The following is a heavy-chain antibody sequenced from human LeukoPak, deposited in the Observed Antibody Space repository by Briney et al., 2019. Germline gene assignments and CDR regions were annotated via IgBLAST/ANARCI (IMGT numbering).Heavy chain of an antibody. D-gene: IGHD3-10*01. Sequence: PGGYLILYCPASGFPLHSNYMTWVRQAPGKGLQWVSVIHKNAITYYADTVKGRFTISRDNSKNMVYLQMNSVRAEDTAVYYCARSLRVRGVPDYMDVWGKGTTVTISS. CDR1: GFPLHSNY. J-gene: IGHJ6*03. CDR3: ARSLRVRGVPDYMDV. V-gene: IGHV3-53*01. CDR2: IHKNAIT.